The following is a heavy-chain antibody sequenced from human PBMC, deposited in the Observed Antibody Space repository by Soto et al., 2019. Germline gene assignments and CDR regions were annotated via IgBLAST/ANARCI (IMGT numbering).Heavy chain of an antibody. CDR1: GFTFTRYS. J-gene: IGHJ6*02. CDR2: ISSTTNYI. V-gene: IGHV3-21*04. D-gene: IGHD5-18*01. CDR3: ASGGYSYGPSPYYYGMDV. Sequence: GGSLRLSCAASGFTFTRYSMNWVRPAPGKGLEWVASISSTTNYIYYGESLKGRLTISRDNAKNSMYLQMNSLRAEDTAVYYCASGGYSYGPSPYYYGMDVWGQGTTVTVSS.